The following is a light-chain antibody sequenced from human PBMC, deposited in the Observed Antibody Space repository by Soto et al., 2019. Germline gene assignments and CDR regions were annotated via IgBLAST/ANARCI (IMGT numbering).Light chain of an antibody. Sequence: EIVLTQSPGTLSLSPGERATLSCRASQSVSSSYLAWYQQKPGQAPRLLIYGASCRATDIPDRFSGSGSGTDFTLTISRLEPEDFAVYYCQQYGSSPLFGQGTKLEIK. CDR2: GAS. CDR1: QSVSSSY. V-gene: IGKV3-20*01. CDR3: QQYGSSPL. J-gene: IGKJ2*01.